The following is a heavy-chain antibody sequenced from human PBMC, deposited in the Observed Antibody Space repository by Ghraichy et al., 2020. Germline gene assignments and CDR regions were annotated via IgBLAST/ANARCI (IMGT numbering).Heavy chain of an antibody. CDR2: IYYSGST. V-gene: IGHV4-39*07. Sequence: SETLSLTCTVSGGSISSSFYYWGWIRQPPGKGLEWIGSIYYSGSTYYNPSLKSRITISVDTSKNQFSLRLSSVTAADTAVYYCARVARGALDIWGQGTMVTVSS. D-gene: IGHD6-6*01. J-gene: IGHJ3*02. CDR1: GGSISSSFYY. CDR3: ARVARGALDI.